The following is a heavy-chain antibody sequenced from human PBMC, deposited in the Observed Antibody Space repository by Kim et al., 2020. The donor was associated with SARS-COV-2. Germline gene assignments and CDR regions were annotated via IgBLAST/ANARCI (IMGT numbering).Heavy chain of an antibody. CDR3: ARFKGIAVAGYYYYYGMDV. Sequence: GGSLRRSCAASGFTFSDYYMSWIRQAPGKGLEWVSYISSSGSTIYYADSVKGRFTISRDNAKNSLYLQMNSLRAEDTAVYYCARFKGIAVAGYYYYYGMDVWGQGTTVTVSS. D-gene: IGHD6-19*01. CDR1: GFTFSDYY. V-gene: IGHV3-11*04. CDR2: ISSSGSTI. J-gene: IGHJ6*02.